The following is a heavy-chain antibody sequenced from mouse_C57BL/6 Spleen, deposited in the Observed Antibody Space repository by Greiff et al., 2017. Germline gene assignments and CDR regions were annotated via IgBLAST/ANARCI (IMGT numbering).Heavy chain of an antibody. J-gene: IGHJ1*03. D-gene: IGHD1-1*01. Sequence: QVQLQQSGPELVKPGASVKISCKASGYAFSSSWMNWVKQRPGKGLEWIGRIYPGDGDTNYNGKFKGKATLTADKSSSTAYMQLSSLTSEDSAVYCCARSGVYYGSSYWYFDVWGTGTTVTVSS. V-gene: IGHV1-82*01. CDR3: ARSGVYYGSSYWYFDV. CDR2: IYPGDGDT. CDR1: GYAFSSSW.